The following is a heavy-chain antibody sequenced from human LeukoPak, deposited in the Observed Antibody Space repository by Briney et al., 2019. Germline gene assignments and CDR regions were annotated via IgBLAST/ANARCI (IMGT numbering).Heavy chain of an antibody. V-gene: IGHV3-43*02. J-gene: IGHJ4*02. CDR2: ISGDGGST. CDR1: GFTFDDYG. D-gene: IGHD3-9*01. CDR3: AKAWGYDILTGVDY. Sequence: GGSLRLSCAASGFTFDDYGMGWVRQAPGKGLEWVSLISGDGGSTYYADSVKGRFTISRDNSKNSLYLQMNSLRTEDTALYYCAKAWGYDILTGVDYWGQGTLVTVSS.